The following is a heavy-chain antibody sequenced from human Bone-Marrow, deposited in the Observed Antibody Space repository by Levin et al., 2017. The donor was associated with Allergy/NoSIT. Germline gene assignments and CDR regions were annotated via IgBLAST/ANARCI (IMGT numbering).Heavy chain of an antibody. CDR1: DFTFNNYW. CDR3: ARDLGDWKPLGAFDF. CDR2: INSDGITT. D-gene: IGHD3-16*01. Sequence: PGGSLRLSCAASDFTFNNYWMQWVRQAPGKGLVWVARINSDGITTTYADSVKGRFTISRDNARDTLYLQMNSLRAEETAIYFCARDLGDWKPLGAFDFWGRGTLVAVSS. V-gene: IGHV3-74*03. J-gene: IGHJ3*01.